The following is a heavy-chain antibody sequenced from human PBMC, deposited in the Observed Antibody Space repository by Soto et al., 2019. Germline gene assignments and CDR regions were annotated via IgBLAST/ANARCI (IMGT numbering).Heavy chain of an antibody. V-gene: IGHV3-30*03. CDR1: GFSFSSCG. CDR2: TTYDGGIK. J-gene: IGHJ6*02. D-gene: IGHD1-1*01. Sequence: GGSLRLSCAASGFSFSSCGMEWVRLAPGKGLEWVAATTYDGGIKHYVDSVKGRFTISRDNSKNTLYLQMNSLRVEDTATYYCAGALENPYFYYGLNVWGQGTTVTVFS. CDR3: AGALENPYFYYGLNV.